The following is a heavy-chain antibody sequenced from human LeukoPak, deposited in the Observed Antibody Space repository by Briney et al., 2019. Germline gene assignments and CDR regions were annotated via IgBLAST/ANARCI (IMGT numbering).Heavy chain of an antibody. J-gene: IGHJ4*02. CDR2: IIPIFGTA. V-gene: IGHV1-69*05. CDR1: GGTFSSYA. D-gene: IGHD2-2*01. CDR3: AREHCSSTSCYGGFGY. Sequence: SVKVSCKASGGTFSSYAISWVRQAPGQGLEWMRGIIPIFGTANYAQKFQGRVTITTDESTSTAYMELSSLRSEDTAVYYCAREHCSSTSCYGGFGYWGQGTLVTVSS.